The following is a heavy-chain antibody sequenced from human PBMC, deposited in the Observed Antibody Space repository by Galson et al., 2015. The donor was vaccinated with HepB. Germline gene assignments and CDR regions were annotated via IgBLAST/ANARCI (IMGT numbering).Heavy chain of an antibody. J-gene: IGHJ1*01. D-gene: IGHD1-26*01. Sequence: SLRLSCAASGFTFSSYAMSWVRQAPGKGLEWVSAISGSGGSTYYADSVKGRFTISRDNSKNTLYLQMNSLRAEDTAVYYCAKVGAPGELLGRFSFQHWGQGTLVTVSS. CDR1: GFTFSSYA. CDR2: ISGSGGST. CDR3: AKVGAPGELLGRFSFQH. V-gene: IGHV3-23*01.